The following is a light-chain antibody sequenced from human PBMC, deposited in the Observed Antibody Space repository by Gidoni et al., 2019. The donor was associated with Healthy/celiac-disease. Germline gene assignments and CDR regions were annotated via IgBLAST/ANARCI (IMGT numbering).Light chain of an antibody. Sequence: SYDLTQPPPLSVSPGQTARITCSGDALPKQYAYWYQQKPGQAPVLVIYKDSERPSGIPERFSGSSSGTTVTLTISGVQAEDEADYYCQSADSSGTYPDVVFGGGTKLTVL. CDR1: ALPKQY. CDR3: QSADSSGTYPDVV. CDR2: KDS. J-gene: IGLJ2*01. V-gene: IGLV3-25*02.